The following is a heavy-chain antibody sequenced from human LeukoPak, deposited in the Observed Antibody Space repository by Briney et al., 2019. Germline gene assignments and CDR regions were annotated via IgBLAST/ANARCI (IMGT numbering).Heavy chain of an antibody. V-gene: IGHV3-48*03. CDR2: ISSSGSTI. CDR1: GFTSSSYE. D-gene: IGHD3-10*01. J-gene: IGHJ4*02. CDR3: AGEITMVRGVNDY. Sequence: PGGSLRLSCAASGFTSSSYEMNWVRQAPGKGLEWVSYISSSGSTIYYADSVKGRFTISRDNAKNSLYLQMNSLRAEDTAVYYCAGEITMVRGVNDYWGQGTLVTVSS.